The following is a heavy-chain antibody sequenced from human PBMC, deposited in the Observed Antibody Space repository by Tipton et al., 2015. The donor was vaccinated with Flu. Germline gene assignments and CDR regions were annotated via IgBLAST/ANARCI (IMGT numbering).Heavy chain of an antibody. CDR2: IYSGGST. CDR3: AKEAGSTWYWYFDL. J-gene: IGHJ2*01. D-gene: IGHD1-26*01. Sequence: QLVQSGGGLIQPGGSLRLSCAASGFSVSSNYMSWVRQAPGKGLEWVSVIYSGGSTYYADSVKGRITISRDNSKLYLQMNSLRAEDTAVYYCAKEAGSTWYWYFDLWGRGTLVTVSS. V-gene: IGHV3-53*01. CDR1: GFSVSSNY.